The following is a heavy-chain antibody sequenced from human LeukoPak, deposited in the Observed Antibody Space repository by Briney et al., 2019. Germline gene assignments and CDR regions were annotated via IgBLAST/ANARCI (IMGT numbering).Heavy chain of an antibody. D-gene: IGHD3-10*01. J-gene: IGHJ4*02. CDR3: ARGYGSTDY. CDR1: GGSISSYH. V-gene: IGHV4-59*12. CDR2: IYHSGST. Sequence: PSETLSLTCTVSGGSISSYHWSWIRQPPGKGLEWIGEIYHSGSTNYNPSLKSRVTISVDKSKNQFSLKLSSVTAADTAVYYCARGYGSTDYWGQGTLVTVSS.